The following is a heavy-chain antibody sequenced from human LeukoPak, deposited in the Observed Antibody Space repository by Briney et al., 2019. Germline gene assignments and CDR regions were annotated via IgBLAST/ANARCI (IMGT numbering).Heavy chain of an antibody. CDR2: INHSGST. V-gene: IGHV4-34*01. Sequence: PSETLSLTCAVYGGSFSGYYWSWIRQPPGKGLEWIGEINHSGSTNYNPSLKSRVTISVDTSKNQFSLKLSSVTVADTAVYYCARESTGYDILTGYYMKLNWFDPWGQGTLVTVSS. CDR3: ARESTGYDILTGYYMKLNWFDP. J-gene: IGHJ5*02. D-gene: IGHD3-9*01. CDR1: GGSFSGYY.